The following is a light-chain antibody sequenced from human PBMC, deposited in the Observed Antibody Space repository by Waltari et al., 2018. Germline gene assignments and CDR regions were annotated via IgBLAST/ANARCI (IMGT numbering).Light chain of an antibody. CDR2: DVS. CDR3: SSYTTSSTLVV. J-gene: IGLJ3*02. Sequence: QSALTQPASMYGSPGQSITISCTGTTSDIGAYNYVTWYQQHPGTAPQLIIYDVSHRPSGVSTRFSGSKPGNTASLTISGLLTEDEADYYCSSYTTSSTLVVFGGGTKLTVL. V-gene: IGLV2-14*03. CDR1: TSDIGAYNY.